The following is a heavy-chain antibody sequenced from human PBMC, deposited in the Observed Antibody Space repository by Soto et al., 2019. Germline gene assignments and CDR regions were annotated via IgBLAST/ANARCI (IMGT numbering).Heavy chain of an antibody. J-gene: IGHJ4*02. D-gene: IGHD3-10*01. Sequence: PGGSLRLSCAASGFTFSSYGMHWVRQAPGKGLEWVAVIWYDGSNKYYADSVKGRFTISRDNSKNTLYLQMNSLRAEDTAVYYCARDTSRLYYYGSGTTPYDYWGQGTLVTVSS. CDR3: ARDTSRLYYYGSGTTPYDY. CDR1: GFTFSSYG. V-gene: IGHV3-33*01. CDR2: IWYDGSNK.